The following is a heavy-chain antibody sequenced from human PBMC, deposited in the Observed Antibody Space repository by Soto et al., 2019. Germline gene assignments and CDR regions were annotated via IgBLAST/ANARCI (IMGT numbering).Heavy chain of an antibody. CDR2: ISYDGSNK. D-gene: IGHD3-10*01. CDR3: ARDPGGYGSGTGAFDI. J-gene: IGHJ3*02. CDR1: GFTFSSYA. Sequence: QVQLVESGGGVVQPGRSLRLSCAASGFTFSSYAMHWVRQAPGKGLEWVAVISYDGSNKYYADSVKGRFTISRDNSKNTLYLQMNSLRAEDTAVYYCARDPGGYGSGTGAFDIWGQGTMVTVSS. V-gene: IGHV3-30-3*01.